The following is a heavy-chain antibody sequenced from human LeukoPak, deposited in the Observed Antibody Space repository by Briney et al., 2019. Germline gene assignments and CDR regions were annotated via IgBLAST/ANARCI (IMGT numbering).Heavy chain of an antibody. CDR2: IRSKPYGGTT. CDR1: GFTFGDYA. J-gene: IGHJ4*02. V-gene: IGHV3-49*04. CDR3: TRGDYYDY. Sequence: GGSLRLSCTASGFTFGDYAMSWVRQAPGKGLEWVGFIRSKPYGGTTEYAASVKGRFTISRDDSNSLAYLQMNGLKTEDTAVYYCTRGDYYDYWGQGTLVTVSS.